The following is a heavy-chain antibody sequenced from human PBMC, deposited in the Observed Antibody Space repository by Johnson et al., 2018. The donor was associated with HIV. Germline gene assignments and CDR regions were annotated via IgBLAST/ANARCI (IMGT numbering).Heavy chain of an antibody. J-gene: IGHJ3*02. V-gene: IGHV3-30*04. CDR1: GVTFSSHA. Sequence: QMLLVESGGGVVQPGRSLRLSCAASGVTFSSHAMHWVRQAPGKGLDWVTVISYDGSNKYYADSVKGRFTISRDNSKNTLYLQMNSLRAEDTAVYYCARDNWNEDIWGQGTMVTVSS. CDR3: ARDNWNEDI. D-gene: IGHD1-20*01. CDR2: ISYDGSNK.